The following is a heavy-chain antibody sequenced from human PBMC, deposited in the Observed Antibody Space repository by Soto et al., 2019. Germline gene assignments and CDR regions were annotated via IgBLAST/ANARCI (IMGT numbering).Heavy chain of an antibody. CDR2: ISGSGGST. J-gene: IGHJ4*02. Sequence: VGSLRLSCAASGFTFSSYAMSCVRHSPGKGLEWVSAISGSGGSTYYADSVKGRFTISRDNSKNTLYLQMNSLRAEDTAVYYCAKDLDAEDGLFDYWGQGTRVIVS. D-gene: IGHD5-18*01. V-gene: IGHV3-23*01. CDR1: GFTFSSYA. CDR3: AKDLDAEDGLFDY.